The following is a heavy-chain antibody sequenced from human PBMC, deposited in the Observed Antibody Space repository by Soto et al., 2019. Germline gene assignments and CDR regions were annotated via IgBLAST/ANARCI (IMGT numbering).Heavy chain of an antibody. J-gene: IGHJ4*02. CDR2: MIGDGTSW. V-gene: IGHV3-23*01. CDR3: AKDLRPDGRYDLDS. Sequence: EGQLLESGGGLAQPGGSLRLACAASGFSVRIYAMSWVRQAPGKGLEWVSVMIGDGTSWDYADSVRGRFTISRDNSKNTLYLQMNNLRPEDTAIYYCAKDLRPDGRYDLDSWGQGTLVIVSS. CDR1: GFSVRIYA. D-gene: IGHD1-1*01.